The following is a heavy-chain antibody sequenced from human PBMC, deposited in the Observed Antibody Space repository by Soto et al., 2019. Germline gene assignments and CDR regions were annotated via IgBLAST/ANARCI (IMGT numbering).Heavy chain of an antibody. V-gene: IGHV4-34*01. D-gene: IGHD2-15*01. Sequence: QVQLQQWGAGLLKPSETLSLTCAVYGGSFSGYYWSWIRQPPGKGLEWIGEINHSGSTNYNPSLKSRVTMSVDTSKNQFSLKLSSVTAADTAVYYCARRRVVVVAATHNWFDPWGQGTLVTVSS. J-gene: IGHJ5*02. CDR1: GGSFSGYY. CDR3: ARRRVVVVAATHNWFDP. CDR2: INHSGST.